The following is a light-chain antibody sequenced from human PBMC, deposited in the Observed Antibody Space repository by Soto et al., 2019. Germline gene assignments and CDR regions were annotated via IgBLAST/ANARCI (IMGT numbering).Light chain of an antibody. Sequence: QSALTQPASVSGSPGQSITISCTGTNSDVGAYNYVSWYQQHPGKAPKLIIYEVNDRPSGISTRFSASKSGNTASLTISGLQPDDEADYYCCSYTPNNTWVFGGGTQLTVL. J-gene: IGLJ3*02. CDR1: NSDVGAYNY. V-gene: IGLV2-14*01. CDR3: CSYTPNNTWV. CDR2: EVN.